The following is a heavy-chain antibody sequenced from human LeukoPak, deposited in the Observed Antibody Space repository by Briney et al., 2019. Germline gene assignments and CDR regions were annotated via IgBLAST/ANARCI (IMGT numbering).Heavy chain of an antibody. CDR2: ISHDGFI. Sequence: GGSLRLSCETAGFTFSNYVMHWVRRTPGKGLVWVSRISHDGFISYADSVKGRFTISRDNAKNTLILQMNSPRAEDTAVYYCARDWVYKIDYWGRGTLVTVSS. V-gene: IGHV3-74*01. CDR1: GFTFSNYV. D-gene: IGHD5-24*01. J-gene: IGHJ4*02. CDR3: ARDWVYKIDY.